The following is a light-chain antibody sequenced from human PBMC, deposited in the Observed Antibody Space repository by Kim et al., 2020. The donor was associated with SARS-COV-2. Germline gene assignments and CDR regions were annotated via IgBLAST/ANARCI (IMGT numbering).Light chain of an antibody. V-gene: IGKV1-27*01. CDR1: QGISNY. CDR3: QNYNSALT. CDR2: AAS. Sequence: SASVGDRVTITCRASQGISNYLAWYQQKPGKVPKLLIYAASTLQSGVPSRFSGSGSGTDFTLTISSLQPEDVATYYCQNYNSALTFGPGTKVDIK. J-gene: IGKJ3*01.